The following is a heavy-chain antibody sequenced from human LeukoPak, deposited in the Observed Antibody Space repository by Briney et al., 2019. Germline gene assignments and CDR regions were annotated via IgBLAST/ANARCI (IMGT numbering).Heavy chain of an antibody. CDR1: GYTFTNYG. CDR2: ISAYNGNT. V-gene: IGHV1-18*01. J-gene: IGHJ1*01. CDR3: ARGPPLRSSWYGYFQH. D-gene: IGHD6-13*01. Sequence: GASVKVSCKASGYTFTNYGISWVRLAPGQGLEWMGWISAYNGNTNYAQKLQGRVTMTTDTSTSTAYMELRSLRSDDTAVYYCARGPPLRSSWYGYFQHWGQGTLVTVSS.